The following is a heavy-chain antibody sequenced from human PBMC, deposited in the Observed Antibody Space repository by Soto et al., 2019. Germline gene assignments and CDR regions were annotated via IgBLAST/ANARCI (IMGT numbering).Heavy chain of an antibody. J-gene: IGHJ4*02. CDR2: FDPEDGET. CDR1: GHTLSELS. CDR3: RVTGVSELDY. D-gene: IGHD2-8*01. V-gene: IGHV1-24*01. Sequence: ASVKVSCKVSGHTLSELSMHWVLQAPGEGLEWMGGFDPEDGETIYAQNFQGRLTMTADTSTETAYMELSRLRSDDTAVYYCRVTGVSELDYWGKATLGTVAS.